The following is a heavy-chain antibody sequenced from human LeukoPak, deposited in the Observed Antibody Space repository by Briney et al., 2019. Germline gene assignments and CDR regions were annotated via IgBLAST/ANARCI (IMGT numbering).Heavy chain of an antibody. CDR3: ARDLSLIALTD. J-gene: IGHJ4*02. CDR2: ISLSSSSI. Sequence: GGSLRLSCAASGFTFSHYGMHWVRQAPGKGLEWVSYISLSSSSIYYADSLKGRFTISRDNAKNSLYLQMNSLRAEDTAVYYCARDLSLIALTDWGQGTLVTVSS. CDR1: GFTFSHYG. V-gene: IGHV3-48*01. D-gene: IGHD3-22*01.